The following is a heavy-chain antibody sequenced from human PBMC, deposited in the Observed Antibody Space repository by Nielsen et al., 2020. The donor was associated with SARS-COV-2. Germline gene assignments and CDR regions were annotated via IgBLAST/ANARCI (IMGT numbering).Heavy chain of an antibody. D-gene: IGHD3-22*01. V-gene: IGHV3-30*18. Sequence: GGSLRLSCAASGFTFNAYAMHWVRQAPGKGLEWVAVISYDGSNKYYADSVKGRFTISRDNSKNTLYLQMNSLRAEDTAVYYCAKGVYYYDSSGYYYPPISYYYYGMDVWGQGTTVTVSS. J-gene: IGHJ6*02. CDR3: AKGVYYYDSSGYYYPPISYYYYGMDV. CDR1: GFTFNAYA. CDR2: ISYDGSNK.